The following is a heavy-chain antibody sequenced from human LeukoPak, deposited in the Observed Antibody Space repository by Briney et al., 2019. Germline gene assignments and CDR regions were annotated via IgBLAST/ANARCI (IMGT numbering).Heavy chain of an antibody. Sequence: GGSLRLSCAASGFTFSTYAMSWVRQAPGKGLEWVSAISVSYSSTYYADSVKGRFTISRDNSKNTLYLQMDSLRVEDTAVYYCARGNTVTYWGQGTLVTVSS. CDR1: GFTFSTYA. CDR2: ISVSYSST. D-gene: IGHD4-17*01. J-gene: IGHJ4*02. V-gene: IGHV3-23*01. CDR3: ARGNTVTY.